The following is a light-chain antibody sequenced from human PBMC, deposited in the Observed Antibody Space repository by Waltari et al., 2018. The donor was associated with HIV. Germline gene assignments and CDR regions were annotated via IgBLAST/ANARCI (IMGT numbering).Light chain of an antibody. CDR1: RSDVGAIKD. CDR2: DVT. V-gene: IGLV2-8*01. Sequence: QSPLTQPPSASGSPGQSVTTSCPGARSDVGAIKDVTWYHTHPDKAPKLLIYDVTKRPSGVPDRFSGSKSGNTASLTVSGLQAEDEAHYYCSSYAGSSMSYAFGTGTKVTVL. CDR3: SSYAGSSMSYA. J-gene: IGLJ1*01.